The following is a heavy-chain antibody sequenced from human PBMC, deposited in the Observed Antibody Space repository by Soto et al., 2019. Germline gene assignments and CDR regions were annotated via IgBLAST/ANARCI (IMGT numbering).Heavy chain of an antibody. CDR3: ARATGHSVHSSGWQIDY. D-gene: IGHD6-19*01. CDR1: GFTFSDYA. Sequence: GGSLRLSCAASGFTFSDYAMYWVRQAPGKGLEWVSVISFDGNIKYYTGSVKGRFTISRDNSKNTLHLQVNSLRTEDTALYYCARATGHSVHSSGWQIDYWGQGTLVTVSS. V-gene: IGHV3-30-3*01. J-gene: IGHJ4*02. CDR2: ISFDGNIK.